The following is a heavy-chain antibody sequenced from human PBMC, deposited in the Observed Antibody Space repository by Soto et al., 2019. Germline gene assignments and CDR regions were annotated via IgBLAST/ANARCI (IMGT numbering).Heavy chain of an antibody. CDR2: IKSKTDGGTT. Sequence: XGSLRLSCAASGVTLSNAWVTWVRQAPGKGLEWVGRIKSKTDGGTTDYAAPVKGRFTISRDDSKNALYLQMNSLKTEDTAVYYCTRDPWVVPAAAPRGYWGQGYLVTVSS. CDR1: GVTLSNAW. D-gene: IGHD2-2*01. CDR3: TRDPWVVPAAAPRGY. J-gene: IGHJ4*02. V-gene: IGHV3-15*01.